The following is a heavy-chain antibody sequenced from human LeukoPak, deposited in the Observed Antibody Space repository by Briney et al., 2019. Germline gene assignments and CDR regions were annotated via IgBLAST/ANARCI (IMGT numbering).Heavy chain of an antibody. Sequence: SETLSLTCTVSGGSISSYYWSWIRQPPGKGLEWIGSIFYDGSSDYNPSLKSRVTISVDTSKNQFSLRVNSVTAADTAVYYCARASHGWYFDLWGRGTLVTVSS. J-gene: IGHJ2*01. V-gene: IGHV4-59*12. D-gene: IGHD6-6*01. CDR2: IFYDGSS. CDR3: ARASHGWYFDL. CDR1: GGSISSYY.